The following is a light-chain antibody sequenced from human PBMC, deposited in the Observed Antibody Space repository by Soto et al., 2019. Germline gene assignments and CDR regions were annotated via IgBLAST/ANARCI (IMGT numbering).Light chain of an antibody. CDR3: SSYTSSSTPCV. Sequence: QSALTQPPSASGSPGQSVTISCTGTSSDVGGYNYVSWYQQHPGKAPKVIIYEVSKRPSGVSNRFSGSKSGNTASLTISGLQAEDEADYYCSSYTSSSTPCVFGTGTKLTVL. V-gene: IGLV2-14*01. CDR2: EVS. J-gene: IGLJ1*01. CDR1: SSDVGGYNY.